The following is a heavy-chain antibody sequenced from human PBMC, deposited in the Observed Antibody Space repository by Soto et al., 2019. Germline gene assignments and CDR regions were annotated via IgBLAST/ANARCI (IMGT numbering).Heavy chain of an antibody. CDR3: AKGQVDIVATIRYYGMDV. D-gene: IGHD5-12*01. CDR2: ISYDGSNK. V-gene: IGHV3-30*18. Sequence: PGGSLRLSCTASGSTFSSYGMHWVRQAPGKGLEWVALISYDGSNKYYVDSVKGRFTISRDNSKNTLHLQMNSLRAEDTAVYYCAKGQVDIVATIRYYGMDVWGQGTTVTVSS. CDR1: GSTFSSYG. J-gene: IGHJ6*02.